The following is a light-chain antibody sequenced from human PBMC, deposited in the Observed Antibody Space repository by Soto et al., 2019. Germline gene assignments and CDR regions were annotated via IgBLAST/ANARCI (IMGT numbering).Light chain of an antibody. CDR2: GAS. CDR1: QPVSGNF. Sequence: EGVLTQSPGTLSLSLGERATLSCRASQPVSGNFLVWYQQRPGQPPRLLIYGASNRATGIPDRVSGSGSGTDFSLTLSRLEPEDFAVYYCQQYGGSPLVTFGQGKRLEIK. CDR3: QQYGGSPLVT. J-gene: IGKJ5*01. V-gene: IGKV3-20*01.